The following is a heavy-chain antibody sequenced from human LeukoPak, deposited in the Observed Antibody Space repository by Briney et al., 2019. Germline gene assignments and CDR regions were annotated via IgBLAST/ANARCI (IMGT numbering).Heavy chain of an antibody. Sequence: PSETLSLTCTVSGGSISSYYWSWIRQPPGKGLEWIAYIHYSGSTNYNPSLKSRVTISVDTSKNQFPLKLRSVTAADTAVYYCARTTEGGYTYDYFYYYYMDVWGKGTTVTISS. CDR1: GGSISSYY. V-gene: IGHV4-59*01. CDR3: ARTTEGGYTYDYFYYYYMDV. CDR2: IHYSGST. D-gene: IGHD5-18*01. J-gene: IGHJ6*03.